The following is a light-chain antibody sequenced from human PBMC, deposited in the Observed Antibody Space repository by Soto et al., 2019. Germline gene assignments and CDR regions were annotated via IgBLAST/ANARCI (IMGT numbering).Light chain of an antibody. J-gene: IGLJ1*01. Sequence: QSVLTQPASVSGSPGQSITIPCTGTSSXXXXXXXXXXXXXXXXXXXXXMIYDVSNRPSGVSDRFSGSRSGNTASLTISGLQIEDEADYYCSSFTSSVTYVFGTGTKVTV. CDR3: SSFTSSVTYV. V-gene: IGLV2-14*01. CDR1: SSXXXXXXX. CDR2: DVS.